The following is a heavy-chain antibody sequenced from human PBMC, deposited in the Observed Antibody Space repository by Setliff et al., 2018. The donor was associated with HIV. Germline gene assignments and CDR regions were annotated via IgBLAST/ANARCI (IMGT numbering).Heavy chain of an antibody. CDR3: AREYDVLSGSYISAFDI. J-gene: IGHJ3*02. CDR1: GYTFTDYF. D-gene: IGHD3-3*01. Sequence: GASVKVSCKASGYTFTDYFIHWVRQAPGQGLEWVGRINPSNGATDFGQKFQGWITMTRDTSSRTAYLEVNRLTSDDTAVYYCAREYDVLSGSYISAFDIWGQGTMVT. CDR2: INPSNGAT. V-gene: IGHV1-2*04.